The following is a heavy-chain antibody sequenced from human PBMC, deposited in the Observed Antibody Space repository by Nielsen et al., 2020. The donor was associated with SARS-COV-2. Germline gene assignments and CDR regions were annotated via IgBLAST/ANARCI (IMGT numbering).Heavy chain of an antibody. J-gene: IGHJ5*02. CDR2: IKSKTDGGTT. V-gene: IGHV3-15*01. D-gene: IGHD6-13*01. CDR1: GFTFSNAW. CDR3: TTRIAAAGTLNWFDP. Sequence: GESLKISCAASGFTFSNAWMSWVRQAPGKGLEWVGRIKSKTDGGTTDYAAPVKGRFTISRDDSKNTLYLQMNSLKTEDTAVYYCTTRIAAAGTLNWFDPGGQGTLVTVSS.